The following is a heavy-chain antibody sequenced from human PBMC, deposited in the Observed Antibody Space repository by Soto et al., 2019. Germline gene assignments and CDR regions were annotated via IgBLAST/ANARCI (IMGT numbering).Heavy chain of an antibody. CDR2: ISSSSTTK. D-gene: IGHD3-22*01. CDR1: GFTFNSYS. CDR3: VKEANPFINTLVVLIFDY. Sequence: GGSLRLSCAASGFTFNSYSMNWVRQAPGKGLEWVSYISSSSTTKYYTDSVKGRFTISRDNAKNSLYLQMNSLRDDDTAVYYCVKEANPFINTLVVLIFDYWGQGT. J-gene: IGHJ4*02. V-gene: IGHV3-48*02.